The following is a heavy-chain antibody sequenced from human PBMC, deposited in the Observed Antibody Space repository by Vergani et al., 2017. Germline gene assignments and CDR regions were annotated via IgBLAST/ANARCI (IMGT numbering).Heavy chain of an antibody. D-gene: IGHD6-13*01. CDR1: GFTFSSYA. CDR3: AKMVSSRWYVCLDY. V-gene: IGHV3-23*01. Sequence: ELQLLDSGGGLVQPGGSLRLSCAASGFTFSSYAMTGVRQAAGKGLEWVAVISGSGGSTYSAVPVKGRFTISRDNSKNTLYLQMNSLRAEDTAVYYCAKMVSSRWYVCLDYWGQGTLVTVSS. CDR2: ISGSGGST. J-gene: IGHJ4*02.